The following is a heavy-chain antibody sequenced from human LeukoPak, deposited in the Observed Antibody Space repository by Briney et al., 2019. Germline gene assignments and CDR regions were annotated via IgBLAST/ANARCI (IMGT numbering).Heavy chain of an antibody. Sequence: PSETLSLTCTVSGDSIGGSVDYWVWIRQPPGKGLEWIGSIFYSGRTYYNPSLKSRVTISVDTSKNQFSLKLTSVTAAGTALYYCARQAGSGGCLDYWGQGTLVTVSS. J-gene: IGHJ4*02. D-gene: IGHD3-10*01. CDR2: IFYSGRT. CDR1: GDSIGGSVDY. CDR3: ARQAGSGGCLDY. V-gene: IGHV4-39*01.